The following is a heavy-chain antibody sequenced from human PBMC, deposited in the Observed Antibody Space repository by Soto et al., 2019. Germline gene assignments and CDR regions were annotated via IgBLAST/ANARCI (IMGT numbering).Heavy chain of an antibody. Sequence: EVQLVESGGGLVQPGGSLRLSCAASGFTFSSYWMSWVRQAPGKGLEWVANIKQDGSEKYYVDSVKGRFTISRDNAKNSLYLQMNSLRAEDTAVYYCARHLLAWDDAFDIWGQGTMVTVSS. CDR2: IKQDGSEK. CDR1: GFTFSSYW. D-gene: IGHD3-3*01. V-gene: IGHV3-7*01. CDR3: ARHLLAWDDAFDI. J-gene: IGHJ3*02.